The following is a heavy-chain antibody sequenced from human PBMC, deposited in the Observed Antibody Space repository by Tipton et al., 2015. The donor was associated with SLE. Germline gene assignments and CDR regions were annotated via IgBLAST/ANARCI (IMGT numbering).Heavy chain of an antibody. CDR1: GGSFSGYY. D-gene: IGHD2-15*01. V-gene: IGHV4-34*01. CDR3: ARGEFVVVVAATYYYYGMDV. J-gene: IGHJ6*02. CDR2: INHSGST. Sequence: TLSLTCAVYGGSFSGYYWSWIRQPPGKGLEWIGEINHSGSTNYNPSLKSRVTISVDTSKNQFSLKLSSVTAADTAVYYCARGEFVVVVAATYYYYGMDVWGQGITVTVSS.